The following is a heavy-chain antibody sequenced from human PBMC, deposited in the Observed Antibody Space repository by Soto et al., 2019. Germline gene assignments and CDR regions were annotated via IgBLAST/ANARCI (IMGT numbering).Heavy chain of an antibody. J-gene: IGHJ4*02. Sequence: QLELVESGGGVVHPGTSLRLSCAASGFSFNRFATHWVRQAPGKGLEWVALISSDGSHEMYADSVKGRFTISREKSKNSLYLHMKSLRVADTALYSCAKDRVPVGSVVVIPYYFDVWGRGSLVTVSS. CDR2: ISSDGSHE. CDR3: AKDRVPVGSVVVIPYYFDV. D-gene: IGHD3-22*01. CDR1: GFSFNRFA. V-gene: IGHV3-30*18.